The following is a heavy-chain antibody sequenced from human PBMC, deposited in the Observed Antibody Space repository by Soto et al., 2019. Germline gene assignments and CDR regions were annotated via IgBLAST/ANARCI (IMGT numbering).Heavy chain of an antibody. Sequence: QMQLVQSGAEVQTTGSSVKISCRASGYTFTYRHLHWLRQAPGQALEWMGWRTPFNGTTNYAQKFHRSVLLNRDASMSTVYLELRSLRSENTAMYYCANLASGSDSFDIWGQGTMVTVSS. J-gene: IGHJ3*02. CDR2: RTPFNGTT. CDR3: ANLASGSDSFDI. CDR1: GYTFTYRH. D-gene: IGHD3-10*01. V-gene: IGHV1-45*02.